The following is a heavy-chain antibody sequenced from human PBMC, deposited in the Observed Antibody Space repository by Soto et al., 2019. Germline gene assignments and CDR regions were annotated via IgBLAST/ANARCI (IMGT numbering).Heavy chain of an antibody. CDR2: ISGSGGST. J-gene: IGHJ2*01. CDR3: AKWAPHYWYFDL. Sequence: EVQLLESGGGLVQPGGSLRLSCAASGFTFSSYAMSWVRQAPGKGLAWVSAISGSGGSTYYADSVKGRLTISRDNSKNTLYMQMNILRAEDTAVYYCAKWAPHYWYFDLWGRGTLVTVSS. CDR1: GFTFSSYA. V-gene: IGHV3-23*01.